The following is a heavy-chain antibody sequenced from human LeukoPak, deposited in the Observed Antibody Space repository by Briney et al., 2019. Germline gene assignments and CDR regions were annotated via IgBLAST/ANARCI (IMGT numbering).Heavy chain of an antibody. D-gene: IGHD3-10*01. J-gene: IGHJ5*02. V-gene: IGHV1-2*02. CDR3: AKDHGYVGSNWFDP. Sequence: ASVKVSCKASGGTFSSYAISWVRQAPGQGLEWMGGINPDSGGTNYAQKFQGRVTMTRDTSISTAYMELSRLRSDDTAMYYCAKDHGYVGSNWFDPWGQGTLVTVSS. CDR1: GGTFSSYA. CDR2: INPDSGGT.